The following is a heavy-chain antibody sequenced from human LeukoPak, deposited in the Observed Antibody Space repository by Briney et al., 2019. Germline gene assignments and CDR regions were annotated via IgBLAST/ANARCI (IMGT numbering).Heavy chain of an antibody. CDR2: ISSGSKYI. CDR3: ARALSYSYGSMDF. V-gene: IGHV3-21*01. CDR1: GFSFSSYS. D-gene: IGHD5-18*01. Sequence: GGSLRLSCAASGFSFSSYSMNWVRQAPGKGLEWASSISSGSKYIYNADSVKGRFTISRDNAKNSLYLQMNSLRVEDTAVFYCARALSYSYGSMDFWGQGTLVIVSS. J-gene: IGHJ4*02.